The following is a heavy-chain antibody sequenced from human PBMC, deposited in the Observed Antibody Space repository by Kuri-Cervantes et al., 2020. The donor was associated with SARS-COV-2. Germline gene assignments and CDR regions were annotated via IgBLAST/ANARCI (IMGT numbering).Heavy chain of an antibody. J-gene: IGHJ4*02. CDR1: GFTFSTYS. CDR2: ISSSGSYI. CDR3: AKLALWTGDHNCKFDC. D-gene: IGHD3/OR15-3a*01. Sequence: GESLKISCEASGFTFSTYSMNWVRQAPGKGLQWVASISSSGSYIHYADSVRGRFTITRDNAKYSAYLQMNSLRADDTAVYYCAKLALWTGDHNCKFDCWGQGTLVTVSS. V-gene: IGHV3-21*01.